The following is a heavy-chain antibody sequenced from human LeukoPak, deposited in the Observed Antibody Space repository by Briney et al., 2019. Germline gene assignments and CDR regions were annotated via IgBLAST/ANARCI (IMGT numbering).Heavy chain of an antibody. J-gene: IGHJ6*03. CDR1: GFTFSSYA. V-gene: IGHV3-23*01. D-gene: IGHD1-7*01. CDR2: ISGSGGST. CDR3: AKRRGLELLYYYYMDV. Sequence: GGSLRPSCTASGFTFSSYAMSWVRQAPGKGLEWVSAISGSGGSTYNADSVKGRFTISRDNSKNTLYLQMNSLRAEDTAVYYCAKRRGLELLYYYYMDVWGKGTTVTVSS.